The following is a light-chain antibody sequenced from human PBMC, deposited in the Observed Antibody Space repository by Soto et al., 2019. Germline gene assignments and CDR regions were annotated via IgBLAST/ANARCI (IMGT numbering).Light chain of an antibody. CDR1: SSDIGGYNY. J-gene: IGLJ2*01. CDR3: RSYAGNNNVI. V-gene: IGLV2-8*01. CDR2: EVN. Sequence: QSVLTQPPSASGSPGQSVTISCTGTSSDIGGYNYVSWYQQYPGKAPKLIIYEVNKRPSGVPDRFSGSKTGNTASLTVSGLQAEDEADYYCRSYAGNNNVIFAGGTKLTVL.